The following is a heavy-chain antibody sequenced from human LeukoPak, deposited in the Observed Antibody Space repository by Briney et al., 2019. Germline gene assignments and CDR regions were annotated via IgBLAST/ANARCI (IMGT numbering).Heavy chain of an antibody. CDR3: AREGGGYYGSGSFTN. V-gene: IGHV3-7*01. CDR2: IKQDGSEK. J-gene: IGHJ4*02. CDR1: GFIFSNYW. Sequence: GGSLRLSCAASGFIFSNYWMSWVRQAPGKGLEWVANIKQDGSEKYYVDSVKGRFTISRDNAKNSVYMQMNSLRAEDTAVYSCAREGGGYYGSGSFTNWGQGTLVTVSS. D-gene: IGHD3-10*01.